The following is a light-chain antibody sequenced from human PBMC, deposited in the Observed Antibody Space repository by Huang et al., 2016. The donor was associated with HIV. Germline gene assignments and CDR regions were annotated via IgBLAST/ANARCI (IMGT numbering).Light chain of an antibody. CDR1: QDISNY. CDR3: QQYDNLPFT. CDR2: DAS. Sequence: DIQLTQSPSSLSAFVGDRVTITCQASQDISNYLNWYQQKPGKAPKLLIYDASNLERGVPSRFSGSGSGTDFTFTISSLQPEDIATYYCQQYDNLPFTFGGGTKVEIK. J-gene: IGKJ4*01. V-gene: IGKV1-33*01.